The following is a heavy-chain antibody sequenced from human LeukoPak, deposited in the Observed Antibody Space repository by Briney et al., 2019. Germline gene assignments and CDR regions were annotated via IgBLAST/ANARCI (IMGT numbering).Heavy chain of an antibody. CDR1: GFTFSSYA. CDR3: ARDRGENWFDP. Sequence: GRSLRLSCAASGFTFSSYAMHWVRQAPGKGLEWVAVISYDGSNKYYADSVKGRFTISRDNSKNTLYLQMNSLRAEGTAVYYCARDRGENWFDPWGQGTLVTVSS. D-gene: IGHD2-21*01. CDR2: ISYDGSNK. J-gene: IGHJ5*02. V-gene: IGHV3-30-3*01.